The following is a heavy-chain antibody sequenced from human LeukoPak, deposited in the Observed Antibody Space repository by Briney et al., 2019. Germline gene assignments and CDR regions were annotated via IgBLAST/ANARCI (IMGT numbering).Heavy chain of an antibody. V-gene: IGHV4-4*07. J-gene: IGHJ4*02. CDR1: GGSISSYY. CDR2: IYTSGST. CDR3: AGVTAMVRGVMGFDY. D-gene: IGHD3-10*01. Sequence: SETLSLTCTVSGGSISSYYWSWIRQPAGKGLEWIGRIYTSGSTNYNPSLKSRVTMSVDTSKNQFSLKLSSVTAADTAVYCCAGVTAMVRGVMGFDYWGQGTLVTVSS.